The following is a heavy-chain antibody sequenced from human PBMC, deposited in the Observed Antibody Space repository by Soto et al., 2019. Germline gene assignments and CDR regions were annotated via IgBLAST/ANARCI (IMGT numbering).Heavy chain of an antibody. CDR2: IYYSGST. V-gene: IGHV4-59*01. J-gene: IGHJ4*02. D-gene: IGHD3-22*01. CDR3: ATLDYYDSSGLEY. Sequence: SETLSLTCTVSGGSISSYYWSWIRQPPGKGLEWIGYIYYSGSTNYNPSLKSRVTISVDTSKNQFSLKLSSVTAADTAVYYCATLDYYDSSGLEYWGQGTLVTVSS. CDR1: GGSISSYY.